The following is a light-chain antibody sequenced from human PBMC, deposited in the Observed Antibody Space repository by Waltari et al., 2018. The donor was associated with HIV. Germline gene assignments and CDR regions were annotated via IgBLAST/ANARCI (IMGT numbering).Light chain of an antibody. V-gene: IGKV3-11*01. Sequence: EIVLTQSPATLSLSPGERATLSCRASQSVSRYLAWYQQKPGQAPRLLIYDASNRAHGIPARFSGSGSGTDFTLTISSLEPEDFAVYYCQQRSNWPPWTFGQGTKVEIK. J-gene: IGKJ1*01. CDR3: QQRSNWPPWT. CDR1: QSVSRY. CDR2: DAS.